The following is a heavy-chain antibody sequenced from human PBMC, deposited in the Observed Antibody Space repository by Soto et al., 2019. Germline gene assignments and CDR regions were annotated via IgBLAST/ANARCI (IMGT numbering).Heavy chain of an antibody. V-gene: IGHV4-59*08. Sequence: SETLSLTCTVSGGSISGYYWSWIRQPPGKRLEWIGYIYYTGSTNYNPSLRSRVTISIDTSKNQFSLQLSSVTAADTAVYFGARSPRLDGWGQGTLVPVSS. CDR1: GGSISGYY. CDR3: ARSPRLDG. J-gene: IGHJ4*02. CDR2: IYYTGST.